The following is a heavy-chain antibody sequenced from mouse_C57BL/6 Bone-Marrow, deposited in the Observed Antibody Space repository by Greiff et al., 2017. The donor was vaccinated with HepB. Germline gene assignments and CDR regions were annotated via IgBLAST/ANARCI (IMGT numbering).Heavy chain of an antibody. Sequence: EVQLQQSGGGLVKPGGSLKLSCAASGFTFSDYGMHWVRQAPEKELEWVAYISSGSSTIYYADTVKGRFSISRDNAKNTLFLQMTSLRSEDTAMYYCASGGYYGSSSYAMDYWGQGTSVTVSS. CDR1: GFTFSDYG. CDR2: ISSGSSTI. D-gene: IGHD1-1*01. J-gene: IGHJ4*01. V-gene: IGHV5-17*01. CDR3: ASGGYYGSSSYAMDY.